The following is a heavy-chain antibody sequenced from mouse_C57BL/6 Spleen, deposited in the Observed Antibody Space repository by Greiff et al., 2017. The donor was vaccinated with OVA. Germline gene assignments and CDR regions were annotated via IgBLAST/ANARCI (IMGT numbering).Heavy chain of an antibody. J-gene: IGHJ3*01. CDR2: IYPGDGDT. CDR3: AATAQALWFAY. Sequence: VQLQESGPELVKPGASVKISCKASGYAFSSSWMNWVKQRPGKGLEWIGRIYPGDGDTNYNGKFKGKATLTADKSSSTAYMQLSSLTSEDSAVYFCAATAQALWFAYWGKGTLVTVSA. D-gene: IGHD3-2*02. CDR1: GYAFSSSW. V-gene: IGHV1-82*01.